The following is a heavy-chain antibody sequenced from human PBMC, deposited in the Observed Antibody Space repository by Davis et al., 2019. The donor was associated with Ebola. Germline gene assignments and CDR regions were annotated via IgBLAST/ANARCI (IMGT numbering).Heavy chain of an antibody. D-gene: IGHD3-16*01. CDR2: ISYDGSNK. CDR3: ARTKGFGDYDYGMDV. Sequence: GGSLRLSCAASGFNFRSYGMHWVRQAPGKGLEWVAVISYDGSNKYYADSVKGRFTISRDNSKNTLYLQMNSLRAEDTAVYYCARTKGFGDYDYGMDVWGQGTTVTVSS. CDR1: GFNFRSYG. J-gene: IGHJ6*02. V-gene: IGHV3-30*19.